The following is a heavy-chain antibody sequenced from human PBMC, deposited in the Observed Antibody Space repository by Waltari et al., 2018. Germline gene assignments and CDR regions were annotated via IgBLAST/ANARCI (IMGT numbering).Heavy chain of an antibody. CDR1: GSTFVAYA. CDR2: IRSKAYGGTT. V-gene: IGHV3-49*03. Sequence: EVQLMASAGDLVQPGRALRLSSTADGSTFVAYALLLSRQAPGKGLEWVGFIRSKAYGGTTEYAASVKGRFTISRDDSKSIAYLQMNSLKTEDTAVYYCTRDEYGDGGGDYWGQGTLVTVSS. J-gene: IGHJ4*02. CDR3: TRDEYGDGGGDY. D-gene: IGHD4-17*01.